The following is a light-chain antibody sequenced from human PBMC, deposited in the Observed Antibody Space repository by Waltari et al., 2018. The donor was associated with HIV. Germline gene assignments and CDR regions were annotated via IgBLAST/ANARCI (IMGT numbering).Light chain of an antibody. CDR2: LAS. V-gene: IGKV2-28*01. CDR1: QSLLHSNGNNY. CDR3: MQALQTPYT. J-gene: IGKJ2*01. Sequence: EIVMTQSPLSLPVTPGEPSSLSCRASQSLLHSNGNNYLDWYLLKPGQSPQFLIYLASSSAAGVPDRFTGSGSGTDFTLKISRVEAEDVGIYYCMQALQTPYTFGQGTKLE.